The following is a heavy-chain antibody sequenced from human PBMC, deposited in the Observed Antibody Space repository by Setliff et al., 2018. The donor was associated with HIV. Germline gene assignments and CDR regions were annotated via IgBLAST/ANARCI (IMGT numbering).Heavy chain of an antibody. D-gene: IGHD2-15*01. V-gene: IGHV4-38-2*01. Sequence: ETLSLTCAVSGYSITSGYSWGWIRQSPGKGLEWIGNAYHSGRTYYNPSLKSRVAMSIDTSKNQFSLRLSSVTAADTAMYYCARATATWLVDNWGQGTLVTVSS. J-gene: IGHJ4*02. CDR3: ARATATWLVDN. CDR2: AYHSGRT. CDR1: GYSITSGYS.